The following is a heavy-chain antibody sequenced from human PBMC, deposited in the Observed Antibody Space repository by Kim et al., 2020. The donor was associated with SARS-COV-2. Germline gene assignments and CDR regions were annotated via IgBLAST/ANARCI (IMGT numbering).Heavy chain of an antibody. Sequence: GGSLRLSCAASGFTFSSYGMHWVRQAPGKGLEWVAVIWYDGSNKYYADSVKGRFTISRDNSKNTLYLQMNSLRAEDTAVYYCARAVYGDDWYFDLWGRGTLVTVSS. V-gene: IGHV3-33*08. CDR3: ARAVYGDDWYFDL. CDR2: IWYDGSNK. CDR1: GFTFSSYG. D-gene: IGHD4-17*01. J-gene: IGHJ2*01.